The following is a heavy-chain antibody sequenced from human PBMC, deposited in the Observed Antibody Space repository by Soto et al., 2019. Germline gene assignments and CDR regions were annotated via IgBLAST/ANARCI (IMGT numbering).Heavy chain of an antibody. CDR3: AREYRSGGSCYRSHYYYGMDV. CDR1: GGTFSSYA. V-gene: IGHV1-69*01. CDR2: IIPIFGTA. J-gene: IGHJ6*02. D-gene: IGHD2-15*01. Sequence: QVQLVQSGAEVKKPGSSVKVSCKASGGTFSSYAISWVRQAPGQGLEWMGGIIPIFGTANYAQKFQGRVTITADESTSIAYMVLSSLRSEDTAVNYCAREYRSGGSCYRSHYYYGMDVWGQGTTVTVSS.